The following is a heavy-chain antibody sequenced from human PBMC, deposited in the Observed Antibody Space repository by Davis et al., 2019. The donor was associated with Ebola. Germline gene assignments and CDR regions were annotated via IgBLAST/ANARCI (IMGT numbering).Heavy chain of an antibody. V-gene: IGHV4-34*01. CDR3: ARVPYYGSGSYPAYYYYGMDV. D-gene: IGHD3-10*01. CDR2: INHSGST. Sequence: MPSETLSPTCPLHGGSFSGYYWSWIRQPPGKGREWIGEINHSGSTNYNPSLKSRVTISVDPSKNQFSLKLSSVTAADTAVYYCARVPYYGSGSYPAYYYYGMDVWGQGTTVTVSS. J-gene: IGHJ6*02. CDR1: GGSFSGYY.